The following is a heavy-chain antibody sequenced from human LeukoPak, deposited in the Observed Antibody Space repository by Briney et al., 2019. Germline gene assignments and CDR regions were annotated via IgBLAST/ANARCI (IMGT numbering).Heavy chain of an antibody. J-gene: IGHJ4*02. CDR2: ISSSGSTI. CDR3: ARDVGYCTNGVCYTV. V-gene: IGHV3-11*04. CDR1: GFTFSDYY. D-gene: IGHD2-8*01. Sequence: GGSLRLSCAVSGFTFSDYYMSWIRQAPGKGLEWVSYISSSGSTIYYADSVKGRFTISRDNAKNSLYLQMSSLRAEDTAVYYCARDVGYCTNGVCYTVWGQGTLVTVCS.